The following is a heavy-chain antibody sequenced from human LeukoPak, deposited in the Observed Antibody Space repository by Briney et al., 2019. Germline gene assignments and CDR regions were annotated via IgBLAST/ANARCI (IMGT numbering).Heavy chain of an antibody. CDR2: IWYDGSKK. D-gene: IGHD3-10*01. CDR1: GISFSNYG. J-gene: IGHJ5*02. Sequence: GGSLRLSCAASGISFSNYGMHWVRQAPGKGLEWVAIIWYDGSKKDYADSVKGRFTISRDNSKNTLYLQMNTLRAEDTAVYFCAKQPYQYVSGSPSWFDPWGQGTLVTVSS. CDR3: AKQPYQYVSGSPSWFDP. V-gene: IGHV3-33*06.